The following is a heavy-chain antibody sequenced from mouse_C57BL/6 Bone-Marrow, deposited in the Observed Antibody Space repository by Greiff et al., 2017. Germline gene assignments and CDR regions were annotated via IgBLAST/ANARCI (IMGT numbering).Heavy chain of an antibody. V-gene: IGHV1-22*01. CDR2: INPNNGGT. Sequence: EVQLQQSGPELVKPGASVKMSCKASGYTFTDYNMHWVKQSHGKSLEWIGYINPNNGGTSYNQKFKGKATLTVNKSSSTAYMELRSLTSEDSAVYYCARVYYYGSSWDYWGQGTTLTVSS. CDR3: ARVYYYGSSWDY. CDR1: GYTFTDYN. J-gene: IGHJ2*01. D-gene: IGHD1-1*01.